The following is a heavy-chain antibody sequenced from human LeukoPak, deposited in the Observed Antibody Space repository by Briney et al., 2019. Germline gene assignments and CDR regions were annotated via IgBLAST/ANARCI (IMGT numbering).Heavy chain of an antibody. J-gene: IGHJ4*02. D-gene: IGHD5-18*01. CDR3: TRDRGYSCGY. CDR2: ICGRGDGT. V-gene: IGHV3-23*01. Sequence: GGALRLSCAASGFTFSTYAMSWVRPAPRKGLEWVSPICGRGDGTYYVDSVKGGLPISRDNSNNTPYLQMNSLRAEDTAVYYCTRDRGYSCGYWGQGTLVTVSS. CDR1: GFTFSTYA.